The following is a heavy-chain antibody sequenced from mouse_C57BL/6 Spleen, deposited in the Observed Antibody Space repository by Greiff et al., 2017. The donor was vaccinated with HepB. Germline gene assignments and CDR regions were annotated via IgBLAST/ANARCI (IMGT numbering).Heavy chain of an antibody. CDR3: ARGVGDY. CDR1: GYTFTSYW. CDR2: IYPGSGST. J-gene: IGHJ2*01. V-gene: IGHV1-55*01. D-gene: IGHD1-1*01. Sequence: QVQLQQPGAELVKPGASVKMSCKASGYTFTSYWITWVKQRPGQGLEWIGDIYPGSGSTNYNEKFKSKATLTVDTHSSTAYMQLSSLTSEDSAVYYCARGVGDYWGQGTTLTVSS.